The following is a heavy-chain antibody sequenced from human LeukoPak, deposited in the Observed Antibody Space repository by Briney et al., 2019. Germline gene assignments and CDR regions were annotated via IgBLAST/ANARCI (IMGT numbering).Heavy chain of an antibody. V-gene: IGHV3-48*03. J-gene: IGHJ5*02. CDR2: ISPSGDTI. D-gene: IGHD6-13*01. CDR1: GFSFSSYE. CDR3: ARDFARSSSWGNWFDP. Sequence: GGSLRLSCAASGFSFSSYEMNWVRQAPGKGLEWVSYISPSGDTIYYADSVKGRFTISRDNAKNSLYLQMNSLRAEDTAVYYCARDFARSSSWGNWFDPWGQGTLVTVSS.